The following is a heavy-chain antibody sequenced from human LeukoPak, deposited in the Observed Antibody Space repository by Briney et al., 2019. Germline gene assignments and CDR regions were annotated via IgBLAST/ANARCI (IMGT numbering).Heavy chain of an antibody. J-gene: IGHJ3*02. CDR3: ATPLSNGVFDM. CDR1: GYSFTTYG. V-gene: IGHV1-18*01. CDR2: ISPYNGNT. D-gene: IGHD2-8*01. Sequence: ASVTVSFTGSGYSFTTYGVSWVRQAPGQGIEWMGWISPYNGNTKYAQKVQARITMTTDTSTSTAYMELRSLRPDDTAVYYCATPLSNGVFDMWGRGTMVTVSS.